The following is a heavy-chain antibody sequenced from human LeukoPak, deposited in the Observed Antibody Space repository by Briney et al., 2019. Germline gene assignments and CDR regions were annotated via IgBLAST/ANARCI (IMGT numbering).Heavy chain of an antibody. CDR2: ISSSSSYI. D-gene: IGHD6-13*01. V-gene: IGHV3-21*01. CDR3: ARDSPVAAAGTWFDP. J-gene: IGHJ5*02. CDR1: GFTFSSYS. Sequence: PGGSLRLSCAASGFTFSSYSMNWVRQAPGKGLEGVASISSSSSYIYYADSVKGRFTISRDNAKNSLYLQMNSLRAEDTAVYYCARDSPVAAAGTWFDPWGQGTLVTVSS.